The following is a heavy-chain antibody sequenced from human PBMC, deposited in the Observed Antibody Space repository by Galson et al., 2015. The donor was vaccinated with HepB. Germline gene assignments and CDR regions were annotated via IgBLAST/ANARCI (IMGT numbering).Heavy chain of an antibody. J-gene: IGHJ5*01. CDR1: GFSFSSYS. V-gene: IGHV3-21*01. Sequence: SLRLSCAASGFSFSSYSMDWVRQAPGKGLEWVSSISSSSSYIYYADSVKGRLTISRDNAKNSLYLQMNSLRAEDTAVYYCARVGYYDSSGYVENWFDPWGQGTLVTVSS. D-gene: IGHD3-22*01. CDR2: ISSSSSYI. CDR3: ARVGYYDSSGYVENWFDP.